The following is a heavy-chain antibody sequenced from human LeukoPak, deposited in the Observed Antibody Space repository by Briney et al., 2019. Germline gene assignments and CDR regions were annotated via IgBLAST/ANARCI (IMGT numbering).Heavy chain of an antibody. V-gene: IGHV3-43*02. Sequence: GGSLRLSCAASGFTFSSYAMSWVRQAPGKGLEWVSLISGDGGSTYYADSVKGRFTISRDNSKNSLYLQMNSLRTEDTALYYCAKDGVFNYHYYYYYGMDVWGQGTTVTVSS. CDR1: GFTFSSYA. J-gene: IGHJ6*02. D-gene: IGHD1-7*01. CDR2: ISGDGGST. CDR3: AKDGVFNYHYYYYYGMDV.